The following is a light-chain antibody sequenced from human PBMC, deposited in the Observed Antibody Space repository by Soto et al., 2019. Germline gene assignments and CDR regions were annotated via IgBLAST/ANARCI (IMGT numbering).Light chain of an antibody. V-gene: IGKV1-5*03. Sequence: DIQMTQSPSTLSASVGDRVTITCRASQSISSWLAWYQQKPGKAPKFLIYKASSLECGVPSRFSGSGSGKEFTSTLSGQEPDDYYTYYCQQYSSWYTFGQGPKLEIK. J-gene: IGKJ2*01. CDR2: KAS. CDR3: QQYSSWYT. CDR1: QSISSW.